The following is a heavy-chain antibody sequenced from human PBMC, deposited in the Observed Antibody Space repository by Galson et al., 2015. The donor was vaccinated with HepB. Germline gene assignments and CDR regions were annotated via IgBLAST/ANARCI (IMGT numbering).Heavy chain of an antibody. CDR2: ISASGGTT. CDR3: AKGRYCSSTSCYDNSYFDY. V-gene: IGHV3-23*01. J-gene: IGHJ4*02. D-gene: IGHD2-2*01. CDR1: GFTFSNAW. Sequence: SLRLSCAASGFTFSNAWMSWVRQAPGKGLEWVSGISASGGTTYYADSVKGRFTISRDNSKNTLYLQMNSLRAEDTAVYYCAKGRYCSSTSCYDNSYFDYWGQGTLVTVSS.